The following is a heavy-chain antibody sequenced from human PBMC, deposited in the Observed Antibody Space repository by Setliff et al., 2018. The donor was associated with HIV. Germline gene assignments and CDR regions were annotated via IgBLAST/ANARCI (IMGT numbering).Heavy chain of an antibody. J-gene: IGHJ4*02. V-gene: IGHV4-59*08. CDR2: IYYSESI. Sequence: PSETLSLTCTVSGASMGRHYWSWIRQPPGKGLEWIGNIYYSESITYNPSLKSRVTISVDTSKNQVSLKLSSVTAADTAVYYCARLRRIQLWSFDYWGQGTLVTAPQ. D-gene: IGHD5-18*01. CDR3: ARLRRIQLWSFDY. CDR1: GASMGRHY.